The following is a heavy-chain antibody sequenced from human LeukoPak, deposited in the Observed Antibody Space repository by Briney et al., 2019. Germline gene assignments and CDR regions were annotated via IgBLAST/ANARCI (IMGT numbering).Heavy chain of an antibody. V-gene: IGHV4-39*01. CDR3: ARQGRGGYYYLRRGFDY. CDR2: INYSGST. J-gene: IGHJ4*02. D-gene: IGHD3-22*01. Sequence: PSETLSLTCSVSGDSISSSSYYWGWIRQSPGKGLQWLGGINYSGSTIYNPSLNSRVTISVDTSKNQFSLKLSSVTAADTAVYYCARQGRGGYYYLRRGFDYWGQGTLVTVSS. CDR1: GDSISSSSYY.